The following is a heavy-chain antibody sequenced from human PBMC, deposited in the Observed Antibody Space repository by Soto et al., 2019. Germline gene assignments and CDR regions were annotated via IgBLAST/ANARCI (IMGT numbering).Heavy chain of an antibody. D-gene: IGHD3-16*01. Sequence: QVQLVESGGGVVQPGTSLRVSCVGSGFTFRSYVIHWVRQAPGKGLEWVALTSYDGSDKYYGDSVRGRFTTSRDNSRNTVDLQMDSLSLEDTALYYCARWGTTGGLDVWGQGTLVSVSS. CDR3: ARWGTTGGLDV. CDR2: TSYDGSDK. J-gene: IGHJ1*01. V-gene: IGHV3-30*19. CDR1: GFTFRSYV.